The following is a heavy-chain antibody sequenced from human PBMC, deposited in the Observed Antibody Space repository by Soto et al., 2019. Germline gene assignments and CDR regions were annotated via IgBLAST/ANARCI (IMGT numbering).Heavy chain of an antibody. CDR2: ISTYSGDT. J-gene: IGHJ5*02. CDR1: GYTFFTYD. CDR3: ARHQAPTTSENWFDP. Sequence: QVHLVQSGVEVKTPGASVKVSCQASGYTFFTYDISWVRQAPGQGLEWLGWISTYSGDTKYAQKFQGRVTMTTDTSTTTSYLALRSLRSDDTAVYYCARHQAPTTSENWFDPWGQGTLVTVSS. V-gene: IGHV1-18*01. D-gene: IGHD5-12*01.